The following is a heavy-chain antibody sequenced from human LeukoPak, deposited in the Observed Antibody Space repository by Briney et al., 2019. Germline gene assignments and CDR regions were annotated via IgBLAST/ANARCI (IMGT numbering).Heavy chain of an antibody. V-gene: IGHV3-43*02. Sequence: GGSLRLSCAASGFSFGDYAMHWVRQAPGKGLEWVSLIRADGGRTYYADSVNGRFTISRDNSKNSLYLQTNSLRTDDTALYYCGTWAFYHGLDVWGQGTTVTVSS. CDR1: GFSFGDYA. J-gene: IGHJ6*02. CDR2: IRADGGRT. D-gene: IGHD2/OR15-2a*01. CDR3: GTWAFYHGLDV.